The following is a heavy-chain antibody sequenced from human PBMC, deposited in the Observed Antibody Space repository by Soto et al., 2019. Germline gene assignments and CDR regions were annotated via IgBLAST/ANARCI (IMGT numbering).Heavy chain of an antibody. CDR1: GGSISSSSYY. Sequence: SETLSLTCTVSGGSISSSSYYWGWIRQPPGKGLEWIGSIYYSGSTYYNPSLKSRVTISVDTSKNQFSLKLSSVTAADTAVYYCARRVSYLGITIFGVRRGGFDPWGQGTLVTVSS. V-gene: IGHV4-39*01. D-gene: IGHD3-3*01. J-gene: IGHJ5*02. CDR2: IYYSGST. CDR3: ARRVSYLGITIFGVRRGGFDP.